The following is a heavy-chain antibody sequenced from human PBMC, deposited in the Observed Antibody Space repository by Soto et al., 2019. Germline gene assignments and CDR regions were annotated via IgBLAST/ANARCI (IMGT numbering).Heavy chain of an antibody. CDR2: ISRSGDST. V-gene: IGHV3-23*01. Sequence: EVQLFESGGGLVQPGGSLRLLCAASGFTFSNYAMSWVRQAPGKGLAWVSAISRSGDSTYYADSVKGRFTISRDNSKNTLFLQMNSLRPEDRAVYYCWKIAVGVGGQFDYWGQGTLVSVSS. CDR3: WKIAVGVGGQFDY. CDR1: GFTFSNYA. J-gene: IGHJ4*02. D-gene: IGHD6-19*01.